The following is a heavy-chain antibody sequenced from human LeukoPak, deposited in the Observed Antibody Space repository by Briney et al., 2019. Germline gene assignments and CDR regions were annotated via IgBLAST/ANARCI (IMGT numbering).Heavy chain of an antibody. D-gene: IGHD3-10*01. CDR2: IYYGGNT. CDR3: ARTFYGSGSYWRYDAFDI. Sequence: SETLSLTCSVSGGSISSLTYYWGWIRQPPGKGLEWIGNIYYGGNTYYNPSLKSRVIISVDTSNNQFSLKLSSVTAADTAVYYCARTFYGSGSYWRYDAFDIWGQGTMVTVSS. CDR1: GGSISSLTYY. V-gene: IGHV4-39*07. J-gene: IGHJ3*02.